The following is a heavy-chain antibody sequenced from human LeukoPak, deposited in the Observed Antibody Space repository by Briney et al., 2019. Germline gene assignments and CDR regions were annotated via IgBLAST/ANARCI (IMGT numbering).Heavy chain of an antibody. J-gene: IGHJ4*02. CDR1: GFAFSNFA. CDR2: VSYEGTIK. Sequence: PGGSLRLSCAASGFAFSNFAMHWVRQAPGKGLEWVAVVSYEGTIKYYSDSAKGRFTISRDNSKNTLYLQMNSLRAEDTAVYYCAKDRGPGYGDYHFDYWGQGTLVTVSS. CDR3: AKDRGPGYGDYHFDY. D-gene: IGHD4-17*01. V-gene: IGHV3-30*18.